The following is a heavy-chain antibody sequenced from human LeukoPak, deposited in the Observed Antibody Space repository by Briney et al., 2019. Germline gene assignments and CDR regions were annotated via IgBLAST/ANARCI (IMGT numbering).Heavy chain of an antibody. J-gene: IGHJ5*02. V-gene: IGHV1-18*01. D-gene: IGHD2-2*01. CDR1: GYTFTSYG. CDR3: ARDRYCSSTSCRLLGFDP. Sequence: GASVKVSCKASGYTFTSYGISWVRQAPGQGLEWMGWISAYNGNTNYAQKLQGRVTMTTDTSTSTAYMELRSLRSDDTAVYYCARDRYCSSTSCRLLGFDPWGQGTLVTVSS. CDR2: ISAYNGNT.